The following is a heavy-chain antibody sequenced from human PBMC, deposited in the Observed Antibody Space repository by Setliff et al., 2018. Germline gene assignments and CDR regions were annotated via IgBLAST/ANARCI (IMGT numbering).Heavy chain of an antibody. V-gene: IGHV3-7*01. Sequence: PGGSLRLSCAASGFFFRSYEMNWVRQTPGKGLEWVANIKQDGSEKYYVDSVKGRFTISRDNAQNSLYLQMNSLRPEDTAVYYCARTCSGSGCYAGLESWGQGTPVTVSS. CDR2: IKQDGSEK. CDR1: GFFFRSYE. D-gene: IGHD2-15*01. J-gene: IGHJ4*02. CDR3: ARTCSGSGCYAGLES.